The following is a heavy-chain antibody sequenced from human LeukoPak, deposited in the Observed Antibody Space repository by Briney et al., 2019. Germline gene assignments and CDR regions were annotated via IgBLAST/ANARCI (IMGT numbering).Heavy chain of an antibody. CDR2: IYHSGST. Sequence: PSETLSLTCTVSGYSISSGYYWGWIRQPPGKGLEWIGSIYHSGSTYYNPSLKSRVTISVDTSKNQFSLKLSSVTAADTAVYYCARLGGGGYCSSTSCYAIDYWGQGTLVTVSS. D-gene: IGHD2-2*01. CDR1: GYSISSGYY. CDR3: ARLGGGGYCSSTSCYAIDY. J-gene: IGHJ4*02. V-gene: IGHV4-38-2*02.